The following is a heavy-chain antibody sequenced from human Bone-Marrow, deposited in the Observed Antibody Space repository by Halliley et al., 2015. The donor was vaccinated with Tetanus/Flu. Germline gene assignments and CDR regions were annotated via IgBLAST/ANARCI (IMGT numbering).Heavy chain of an antibody. CDR2: IDPSSSST. CDR3: ARHTYYSDNSGYVDY. J-gene: IGHJ4*02. V-gene: IGHV5-10-1*01. Sequence: GRIDPSSSSTKYSPSFQGPVPIPADTSISTVYPQWSSLKASDTAIYYCARHTYYSDNSGYVDYWGQGTLVTVSS. D-gene: IGHD3-22*01.